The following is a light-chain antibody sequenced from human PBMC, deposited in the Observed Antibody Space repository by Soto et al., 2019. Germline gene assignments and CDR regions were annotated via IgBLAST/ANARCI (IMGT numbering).Light chain of an antibody. CDR1: QSVTSRY. J-gene: IGKJ2*01. Sequence: EIVLTQSPGTPSLSPGERATLSCKASQSVTSRYLAWYQQKPGQAPRLLIYGASSRATGIPDRFSGSGSGTDFALTISRLEREDFAVYFCQQYNNSPEYKFGQGTKLEIK. CDR2: GAS. CDR3: QQYNNSPEYK. V-gene: IGKV3-20*01.